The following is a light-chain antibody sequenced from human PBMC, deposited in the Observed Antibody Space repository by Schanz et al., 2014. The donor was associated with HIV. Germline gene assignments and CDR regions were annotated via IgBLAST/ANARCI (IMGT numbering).Light chain of an antibody. CDR1: QSVSSN. CDR2: GAS. Sequence: EIVMTQSPATLYVSPGERATLSCRASQSVSSNLAWYQQKPGQAPRLLIYGASTRATGIPARFSGSGSGTEFTLTISSLQSEDFAVHYCQEYNEWPPYTFGQGTKLEIK. CDR3: QEYNEWPPYT. V-gene: IGKV3-15*01. J-gene: IGKJ2*01.